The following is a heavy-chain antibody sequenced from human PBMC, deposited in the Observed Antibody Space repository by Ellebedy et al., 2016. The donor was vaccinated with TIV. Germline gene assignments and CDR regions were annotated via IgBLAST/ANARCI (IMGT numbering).Heavy chain of an antibody. V-gene: IGHV4-31*03. CDR1: GGSINSGGYY. D-gene: IGHD1-26*01. CDR3: ATGNQWDQLLVY. CDR2: IYYSGST. J-gene: IGHJ4*02. Sequence: MPSETLSLTCTVSGGSINSGGYYWSWMRPYPGKGLEWIGYIYYSGSTYYNPSLKSRVTISLDTSKNQFSLNLSSVTAADTAVYYCATGNQWDQLLVYWGQGTLVTVSS.